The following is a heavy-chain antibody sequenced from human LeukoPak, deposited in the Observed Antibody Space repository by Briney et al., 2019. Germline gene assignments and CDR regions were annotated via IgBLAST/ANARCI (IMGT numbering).Heavy chain of an antibody. D-gene: IGHD6-19*01. J-gene: IGHJ4*02. CDR2: INPNSGGT. CDR1: GYTFTGYY. Sequence: ASVKVSCTASGYTFTGYYMHWVRQAPGQGLEWMGWINPNSGGTNYAQKFQGRVTMTRDTSISTAYMELSRLRSDDTAVYYCARDLGGGSGWYYFDYWGQGTLVTVSS. CDR3: ARDLGGGSGWYYFDY. V-gene: IGHV1-2*02.